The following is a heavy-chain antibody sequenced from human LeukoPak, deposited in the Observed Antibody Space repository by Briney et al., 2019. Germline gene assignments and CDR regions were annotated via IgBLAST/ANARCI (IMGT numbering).Heavy chain of an antibody. V-gene: IGHV4-39*01. Sequence: PSETLSLTCTVSGGSISSGGYYWSWIRQHPGKGLEWIGYIYYSGSTYYNPSLESRVTISVDTSKNQFSLKLSSVTAADTAVYYCARHSFVTRIDGRYFDWLPNYFDYWGQGTLVTVSS. CDR2: IYYSGST. D-gene: IGHD3-9*01. CDR3: ARHSFVTRIDGRYFDWLPNYFDY. CDR1: GGSISSGGYY. J-gene: IGHJ4*02.